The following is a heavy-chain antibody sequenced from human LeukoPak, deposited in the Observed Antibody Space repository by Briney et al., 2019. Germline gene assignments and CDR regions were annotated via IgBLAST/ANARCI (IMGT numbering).Heavy chain of an antibody. CDR3: ARAPFGIAVAGTFDY. Sequence: ASVKVSCKASGGTFSSYAISWVRQAPGQGLEWMGRIIPIFGTANYAQKFQGRVTITTDESTSTAYMELSSLRSEDTAVYYCARAPFGIAVAGTFDYWGQGTLVTVSS. CDR2: IIPIFGTA. V-gene: IGHV1-69*05. J-gene: IGHJ4*02. CDR1: GGTFSSYA. D-gene: IGHD6-19*01.